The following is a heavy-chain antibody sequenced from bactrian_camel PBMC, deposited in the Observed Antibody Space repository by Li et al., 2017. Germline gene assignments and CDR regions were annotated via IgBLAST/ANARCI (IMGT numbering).Heavy chain of an antibody. CDR3: ATEGAGGTYCSGGYCCDVLERGGGT. V-gene: IGHV3S53*01. D-gene: IGHD3*01. Sequence: VQLVESGGGSVQAGGSLRLSCAVSGYSFSSNCLGWFRQAPGKEREGVAARSRDGRIYYADSVKGRFTISHDNARNSVDLQMNNLKPEDTAMYYCATEGAGGTYCSGGYCCDVLERGGGTWSQGTQVTVS. CDR1: GYSFSSNC. CDR2: RSRDGRI. J-gene: IGHJ6*01.